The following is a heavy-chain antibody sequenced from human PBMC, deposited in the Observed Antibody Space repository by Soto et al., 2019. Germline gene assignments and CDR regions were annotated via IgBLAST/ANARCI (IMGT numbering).Heavy chain of an antibody. CDR3: ARGASP. V-gene: IGHV1-8*01. Sequence: QVQLVQSGAEVKKPGASVKVSCKASGYTFTSSDINWVRQATGQGLEWMGWMNPNTGNTGYAQKFQGRITLTRSTSISTAYLELSSLNSDDSAVSYCARGASPWGQGTLVTVSS. J-gene: IGHJ5*02. CDR2: MNPNTGNT. CDR1: GYTFTSSD.